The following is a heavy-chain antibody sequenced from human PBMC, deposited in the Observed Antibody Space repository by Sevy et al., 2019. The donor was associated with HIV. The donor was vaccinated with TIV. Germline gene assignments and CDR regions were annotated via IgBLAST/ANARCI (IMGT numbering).Heavy chain of an antibody. CDR2: IKSKADGGTI. V-gene: IGHV3-15*01. Sequence: GGALRLSCAASGFTFTYAWMTWVRQAPGKGLEWVGRIKSKADGGTIDYAAPVKGRVTISRDDSENTLYLQMNSLKTEDTGVYYCSTDPIIVLLVTDGMDVWGQGTTVTVSS. D-gene: IGHD2-8*02. J-gene: IGHJ6*02. CDR3: STDPIIVLLVTDGMDV. CDR1: GFTFTYAW.